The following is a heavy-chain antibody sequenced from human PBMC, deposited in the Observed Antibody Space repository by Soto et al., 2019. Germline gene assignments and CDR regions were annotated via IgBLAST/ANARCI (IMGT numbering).Heavy chain of an antibody. J-gene: IGHJ4*02. D-gene: IGHD5-18*01. CDR2: TYYRSRWYN. CDR3: ARDRAGDRYGPYYFDY. CDR1: GDSVSSNSAA. V-gene: IGHV6-1*01. Sequence: SQTLSLTYAISGDSVSSNSAAWNWIRQSPSRGLEWLGRTYYRSRWYNDSAVSVKSRITINPDTSKNQFSLQLNSVTHEDTAVYYCARDRAGDRYGPYYFDYWGQGTLVTVSS.